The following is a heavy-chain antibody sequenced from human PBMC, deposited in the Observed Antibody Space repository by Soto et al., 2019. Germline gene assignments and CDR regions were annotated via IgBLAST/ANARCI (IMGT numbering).Heavy chain of an antibody. J-gene: IGHJ4*02. CDR3: AKIGHVDTAMAGFDY. D-gene: IGHD5-18*01. CDR1: GFTFSSYA. CDR2: ISGSGGST. Sequence: GSLRLSCAASGFTFSSYAMSWVRQAPGKGLEWVSAISGSGGSTYYADSVKGRFTISRDNSKNTLYLQMNSLRAEDTAVYYCAKIGHVDTAMAGFDYWGQGTLVTVSS. V-gene: IGHV3-23*01.